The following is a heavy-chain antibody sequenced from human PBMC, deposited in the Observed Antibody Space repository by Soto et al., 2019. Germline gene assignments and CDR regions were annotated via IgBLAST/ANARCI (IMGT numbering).Heavy chain of an antibody. V-gene: IGHV3-30*18. CDR2: ISYDGSNE. D-gene: IGHD6-19*01. CDR3: TKDGLHSNGWQDAFDI. CDR1: GFTFSSYG. J-gene: IGHJ3*02. Sequence: VQLVESGGGVVQPGRSLRLSCVVSGFTFSSYGMQWVRQAPGKGLEWVAVISYDGSNEYYADSVKGRFTISRDNSKNTLYLQMNSLRAEDTAVYYCTKDGLHSNGWQDAFDIWGQGTMVTVSS.